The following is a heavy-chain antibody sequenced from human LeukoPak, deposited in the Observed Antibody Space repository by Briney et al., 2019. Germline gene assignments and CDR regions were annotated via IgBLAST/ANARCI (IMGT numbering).Heavy chain of an antibody. V-gene: IGHV4-4*07. CDR3: ARGEGTVVAYDAFDI. J-gene: IGHJ3*02. Sequence: SETLSLTCTVSGGSISSYYWSWIRQPAGKGLEWIGRIYTSGSTNYNPSLKSRVTMSVDTSKNQFSLKLSSVTAADTAVYYCARGEGTVVAYDAFDIWGQGTMVTVSS. CDR2: IYTSGST. D-gene: IGHD4-23*01. CDR1: GGSISSYY.